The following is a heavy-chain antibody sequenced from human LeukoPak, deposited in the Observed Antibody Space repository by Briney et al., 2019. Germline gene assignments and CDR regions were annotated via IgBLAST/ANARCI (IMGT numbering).Heavy chain of an antibody. Sequence: ASVKVSCKASGYTFTNYHINWVRQASGQGLEWMGWMNPNNGDSGYAQSLQGRATITTDTSISTAYMELRILRSDDTAVYFCARTTSVTASGYDYWGQGTLATVSS. CDR1: GYTFTNYH. CDR3: ARTTSVTASGYDY. J-gene: IGHJ4*02. V-gene: IGHV1-8*03. D-gene: IGHD4-17*01. CDR2: MNPNNGDS.